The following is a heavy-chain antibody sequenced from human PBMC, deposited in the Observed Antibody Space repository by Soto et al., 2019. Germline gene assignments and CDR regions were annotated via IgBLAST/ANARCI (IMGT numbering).Heavy chain of an antibody. V-gene: IGHV3-33*01. D-gene: IGHD3-22*01. CDR1: GFTFSSYG. Sequence: QVQLVESGGGVVQPGRSLRLSCAASGFTFSSYGMHWVRQAPGKGLEWVAVIWYDGSNKYYADSVKGRFTISRDNSKNTLYLQMNSLRAEDTAVYYGARDHDSSGYSPDYWGQGTLVTVSS. CDR3: ARDHDSSGYSPDY. CDR2: IWYDGSNK. J-gene: IGHJ4*02.